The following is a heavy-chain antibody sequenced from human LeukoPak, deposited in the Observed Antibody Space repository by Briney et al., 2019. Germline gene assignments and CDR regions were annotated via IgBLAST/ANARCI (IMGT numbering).Heavy chain of an antibody. D-gene: IGHD5-24*01. CDR2: ISYDGSNK. CDR3: ASFRWLGTPDFDY. CDR1: GFTFSSYA. V-gene: IGHV3-30-3*01. Sequence: GGSLRLSCAASGFTFSSYAMHWVRQAPGKGLEWVAVISYDGSNKYYADSVKGRFTISRDNSKNTLYLQMISLRAEDTAVYYCASFRWLGTPDFDYWGQGTLVTVSS. J-gene: IGHJ4*02.